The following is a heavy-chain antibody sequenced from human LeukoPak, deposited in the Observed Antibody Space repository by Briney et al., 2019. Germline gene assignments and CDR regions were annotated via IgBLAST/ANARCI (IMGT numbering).Heavy chain of an antibody. CDR1: GGSISSDY. CDR3: ARDLRDGYNYRGDAFDI. V-gene: IGHV4-4*07. Sequence: PSETLSLTCTVSGGSISSDYWSWIRQPAGKGLEWIGRIYTSGSTNYNPSLKSRVTMSVDTSKNQFSLKLSSVTAADTAVYYCARDLRDGYNYRGDAFDIWGQGTMVTVSS. J-gene: IGHJ3*02. D-gene: IGHD5-24*01. CDR2: IYTSGST.